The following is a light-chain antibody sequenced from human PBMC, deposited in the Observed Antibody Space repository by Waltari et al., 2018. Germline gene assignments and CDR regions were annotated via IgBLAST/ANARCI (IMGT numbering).Light chain of an antibody. CDR3: QQSYSLFT. CDR2: ATS. V-gene: IGKV1-39*01. CDR1: QRVSSY. Sequence: DIQMTQFPSSLSASVGDRVSISCRASQRVSSYLNWYQQKPGKAPKLLIYATSSLRSGVPSRFSGSGSGTDFTLTISSLQPEDFATYYCQQSYSLFTFGPGTKVDMK. J-gene: IGKJ3*01.